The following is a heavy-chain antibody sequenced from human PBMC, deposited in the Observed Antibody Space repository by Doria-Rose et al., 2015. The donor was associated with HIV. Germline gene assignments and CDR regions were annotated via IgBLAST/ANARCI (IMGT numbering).Heavy chain of an antibody. J-gene: IGHJ4*02. Sequence: EVQLLESGGGLVRPGGSLRLSCATSGFTFSSHRINWVRQAPGKGLEWGSSISSTSAYINYADSVRGRFTISRDNARNSLYLQMDSLRAEDTAIYYCATGVTLDYWGQGTLVTVSS. V-gene: IGHV3-21*01. CDR3: ATGVTLDY. D-gene: IGHD3-10*01. CDR1: GFTFSSHR. CDR2: ISSTSAYI.